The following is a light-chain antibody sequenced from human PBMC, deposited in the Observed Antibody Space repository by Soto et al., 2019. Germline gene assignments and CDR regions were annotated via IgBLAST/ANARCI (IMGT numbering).Light chain of an antibody. J-gene: IGLJ1*01. CDR3: CSYAGSYV. V-gene: IGLV2-23*01. CDR1: SSDVGGYNL. Sequence: QSVLTQPASVSGSPGQSITISCTGVSSDVGGYNLVSWYQQHPGKAPKLMIFEGSKRPSGVSNRFSGSKSGNTASLTISGLQAEDEADYYCCSYAGSYVFGTGTKVTVL. CDR2: EGS.